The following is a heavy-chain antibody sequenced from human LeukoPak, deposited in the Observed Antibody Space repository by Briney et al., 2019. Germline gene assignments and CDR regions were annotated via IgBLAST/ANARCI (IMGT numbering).Heavy chain of an antibody. CDR3: ARYRSGYSSGWYHLGY. CDR1: GGSISSDY. V-gene: IGHV4-59*01. J-gene: IGHJ4*02. D-gene: IGHD6-19*01. Sequence: KPSETLSLTCTVSGGSISSDYWSWIRHPPPKGLEWIGYIYYSGSTNNNPSLTSRVTISVYTATNQFSLKLSSVTAADTAVYYCARYRSGYSSGWYHLGYWGQGTLVSVSS. CDR2: IYYSGST.